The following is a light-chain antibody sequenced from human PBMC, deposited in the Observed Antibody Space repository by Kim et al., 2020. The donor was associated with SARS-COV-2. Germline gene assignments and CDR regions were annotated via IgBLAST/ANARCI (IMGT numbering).Light chain of an antibody. J-gene: IGKJ5*01. Sequence: EIVLTQSPGTLSLSPGETATLSCRASQNVYNNYLAWYQQKPGQAPRLLITGASRRATDIPDRFSGSGSGADFTLTISRLEPEDFVTYYCQQYGGAPLTFGQGTRLEIK. V-gene: IGKV3-20*01. CDR2: GAS. CDR1: QNVYNNY. CDR3: QQYGGAPLT.